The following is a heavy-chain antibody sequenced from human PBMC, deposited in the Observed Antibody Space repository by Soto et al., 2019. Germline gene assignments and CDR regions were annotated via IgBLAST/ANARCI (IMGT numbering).Heavy chain of an antibody. Sequence: QPGGSLRLSCAASGFSFSKFWMSWVRQAPGKGLEWVANIKQDGSQKYYVDSVKGRFTISRDNAKNSLYLQMNSLTADDTAVYYCSRVMLYSASGRGWFDPWGQGTLVTVSS. CDR1: GFSFSKFW. V-gene: IGHV3-7*03. J-gene: IGHJ5*02. CDR3: SRVMLYSASGRGWFDP. CDR2: IKQDGSQK. D-gene: IGHD2-8*01.